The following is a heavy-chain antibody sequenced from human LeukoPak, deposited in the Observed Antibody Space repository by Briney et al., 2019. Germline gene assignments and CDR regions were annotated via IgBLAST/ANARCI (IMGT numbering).Heavy chain of an antibody. J-gene: IGHJ3*02. V-gene: IGHV1-8*03. CDR1: GYTFTSYD. D-gene: IGHD1-7*01. CDR3: ASGVNWNYGGLADAFDI. CDR2: MNPNSGNT. Sequence: ASVKVSCKASGYTFTSYDINWVRQATGQGLEWMGWMNPNSGNTGYAQKFQGRVTITADKSTSTAYMELSSLRSEDTAVYYCASGVNWNYGGLADAFDIWGQGTMVTVSS.